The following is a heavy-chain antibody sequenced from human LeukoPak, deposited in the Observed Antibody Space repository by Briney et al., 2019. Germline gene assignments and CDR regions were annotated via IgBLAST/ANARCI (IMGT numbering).Heavy chain of an antibody. V-gene: IGHV3-21*01. D-gene: IGHD5-12*01. Sequence: PGGSLRLTCAASAFTFSSYSMNWVRQAPGEGLEWVSFISTSSSYIHYADSVKGRFTISRDNAKNSLYLQMNSLRAEDTAVYYCARGPSGYHNTGGQGTLVTVSS. CDR3: ARGPSGYHNT. J-gene: IGHJ4*02. CDR2: ISTSSSYI. CDR1: AFTFSSYS.